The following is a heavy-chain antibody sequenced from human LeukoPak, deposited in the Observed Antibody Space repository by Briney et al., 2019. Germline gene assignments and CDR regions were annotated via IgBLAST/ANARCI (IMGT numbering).Heavy chain of an antibody. CDR3: ARPQYYDFWSGYCPFDY. Sequence: ASVKVSCKASGGTFSSYAISWVRQAPGQGLEWMGGIIPIFGTANYAQKFQGRVTITADESTSTAYMELSSLRSEDTAVYYYARPQYYDFWSGYCPFDYWGQGTLVTVSS. J-gene: IGHJ4*02. V-gene: IGHV1-69*13. CDR1: GGTFSSYA. CDR2: IIPIFGTA. D-gene: IGHD3-3*01.